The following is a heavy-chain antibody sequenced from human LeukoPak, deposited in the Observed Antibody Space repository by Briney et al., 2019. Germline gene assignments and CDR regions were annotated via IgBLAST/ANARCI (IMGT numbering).Heavy chain of an antibody. Sequence: ASVNVSCKASGYTFTSHDINWVRQAPGQGLEWMGWISAYNGNTNYAQKLQGRVTMTTDTSTSTAYMELRSLRSDDTAVYYCARDHGGWVDTARGMDVWGQGTTVTVSS. CDR1: GYTFTSHD. J-gene: IGHJ6*02. CDR3: ARDHGGWVDTARGMDV. CDR2: ISAYNGNT. V-gene: IGHV1-18*01. D-gene: IGHD5-18*01.